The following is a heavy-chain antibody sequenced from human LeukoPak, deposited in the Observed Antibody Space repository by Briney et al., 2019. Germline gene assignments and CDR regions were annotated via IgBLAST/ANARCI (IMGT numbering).Heavy chain of an antibody. CDR2: FDPEDGET. J-gene: IGHJ4*02. D-gene: IGHD3-16*02. CDR3: ATTLFVGVIDFDY. V-gene: IGHV1-24*01. Sequence: AASVKVSCKVSGYTLTELSMHWVRQAPGKGLEWMGGFDPEDGETIYAQKFQGRVTMTEDTSTDTAYMELSSLRSEDTAVYYCATTLFVGVIDFDYWGQGTLVTVSS. CDR1: GYTLTELS.